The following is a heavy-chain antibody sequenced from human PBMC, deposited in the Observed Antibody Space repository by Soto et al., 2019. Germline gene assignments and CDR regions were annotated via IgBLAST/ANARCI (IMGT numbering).Heavy chain of an antibody. CDR3: ARDSTGHSYYEYYFDY. CDR2: ISYDGSNK. Sequence: QVQLVESGGGVVQPGRSLRLSCAASGFTFSSYAMHWVRQAPGKGLEWVAVISYDGSNKYYADSVKGRFTISRDNSKNPLYLQMNSLRAEDTAVYYCARDSTGHSYYEYYFDYWGQGTLVTVSS. CDR1: GFTFSSYA. D-gene: IGHD1-26*01. V-gene: IGHV3-30-3*01. J-gene: IGHJ4*02.